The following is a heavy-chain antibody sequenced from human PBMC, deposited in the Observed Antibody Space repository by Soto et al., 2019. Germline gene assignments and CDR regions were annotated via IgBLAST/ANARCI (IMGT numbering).Heavy chain of an antibody. D-gene: IGHD3-10*01. Sequence: QVQLVQSGADVKKPGASVKVSCKASGYTFTNYYVHWVRQAPGQGLEWMGIINPSGGSTNYAQKSRGRVTMTRDTSTSTVYMALSSLRSEDTAVYYCARDLGFGGYFDYWGQGTLVTVSS. J-gene: IGHJ4*02. CDR1: GYTFTNYY. CDR3: ARDLGFGGYFDY. CDR2: INPSGGST. V-gene: IGHV1-46*03.